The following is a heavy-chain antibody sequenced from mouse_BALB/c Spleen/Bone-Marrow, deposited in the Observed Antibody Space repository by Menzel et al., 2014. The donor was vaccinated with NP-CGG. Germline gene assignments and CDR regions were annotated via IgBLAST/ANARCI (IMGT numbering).Heavy chain of an antibody. V-gene: IGHV4-1*02. Sequence: EGMLVESGGGLVQPGGSLKLSCAASGFDFSRYWMSWVRQAPGKGLEWIGEINPESSTINYTPSLKDKFIISRDNAKNTLYLQMSKVRSEDTALYYCARLNYYGNLFVWGAGTTVTVSS. D-gene: IGHD1-1*01. CDR1: GFDFSRYW. CDR2: INPESSTI. CDR3: ARLNYYGNLFV. J-gene: IGHJ1*01.